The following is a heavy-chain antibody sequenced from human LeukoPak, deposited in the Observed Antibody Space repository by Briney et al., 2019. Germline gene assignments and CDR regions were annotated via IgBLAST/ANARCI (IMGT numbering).Heavy chain of an antibody. D-gene: IGHD3-16*02. J-gene: IGHJ4*02. V-gene: IGHV3-7*01. Sequence: PGGSLRLSCAASGFTFSSYWMSWVRQAPGKGLEWVANIKQDGSEKYYVDSVKGRFTISRDNAKNSLYLQMNSLRAEDTAVYYCARDHYDYVWGSYRYTGDYYFDYWGQGTLVTVSS. CDR2: IKQDGSEK. CDR1: GFTFSSYW. CDR3: ARDHYDYVWGSYRYTGDYYFDY.